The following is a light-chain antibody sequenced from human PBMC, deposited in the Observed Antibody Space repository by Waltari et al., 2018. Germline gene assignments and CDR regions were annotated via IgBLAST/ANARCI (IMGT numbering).Light chain of an antibody. Sequence: DIQMTQSPPSLSASAGDRVTITCRASQSISSYLNWYQQKPGIVPKLLIYAASSLQSGVPSRFSGSGSGRDFTLIISSLQPEDFATYSCQQSYSHTRTFGQGTKVEIK. CDR1: QSISSY. CDR2: AAS. CDR3: QQSYSHTRT. J-gene: IGKJ1*01. V-gene: IGKV1-39*01.